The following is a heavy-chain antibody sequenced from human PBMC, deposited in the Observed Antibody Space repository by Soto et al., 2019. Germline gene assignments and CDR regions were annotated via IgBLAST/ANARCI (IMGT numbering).Heavy chain of an antibody. CDR2: IWYDGSNK. CDR3: ARGSALFLIGSYYSPLDQTVS. Sequence: GGSLRLSCAASGFTFSSYGMHWVRQAPGKGLEWVAVIWYDGSNKYYADSVKGRFTISRDNSKNTLYLQMNSLRAEDTAVYYCARGSALFLIGSYYSPLDQTVSWSQGILV. CDR1: GFTFSSYG. V-gene: IGHV3-33*01. D-gene: IGHD1-26*01. J-gene: IGHJ5*02.